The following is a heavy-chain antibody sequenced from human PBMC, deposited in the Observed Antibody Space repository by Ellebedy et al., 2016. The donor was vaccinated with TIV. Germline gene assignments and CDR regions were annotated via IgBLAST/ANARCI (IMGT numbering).Heavy chain of an antibody. J-gene: IGHJ6*02. CDR3: ARGGAAGSSDYYYGMGV. V-gene: IGHV4-39*01. Sequence: LYYSGSAYYNPSLKSRVTIAVDRSKNQFSLNVTSVTAADTAVYYCARGGAAGSSDYYYGMGVWGQGTTVTVSS. CDR2: LYYSGSA. D-gene: IGHD6-13*01.